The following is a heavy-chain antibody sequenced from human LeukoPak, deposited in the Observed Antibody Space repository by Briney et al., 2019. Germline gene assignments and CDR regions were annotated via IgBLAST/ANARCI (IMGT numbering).Heavy chain of an antibody. CDR2: ISSSSSYI. CDR1: GFTFSSYS. D-gene: IGHD3-10*01. Sequence: TGGSLRLSCAASGFTFSSYSMNWVRQAPGKGLEWVSFISSSSSYIYYADSVKGRFTISRDNAKNSLYLQMNSLRAEDTAMYYCAKVAPEAVRWYYYMDVWGKGTTVTVSS. J-gene: IGHJ6*03. V-gene: IGHV3-21*06. CDR3: AKVAPEAVRWYYYMDV.